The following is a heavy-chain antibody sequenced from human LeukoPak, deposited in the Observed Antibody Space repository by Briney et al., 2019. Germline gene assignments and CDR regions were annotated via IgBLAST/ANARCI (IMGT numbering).Heavy chain of an antibody. CDR2: IYHNGDT. V-gene: IGHV4-30-4*08. D-gene: IGHD2-2*02. Sequence: ASETLSLTCIVSGGSIISGDYYWSWIRQPPGKGLEWTGYIYHNGDTYYNPSLKSRVSLSVDTSKNQFSLKLSSVTAADTAVYYCARAGVVPAAINRAFDIWGQGSVVTVSS. CDR3: ARAGVVPAAINRAFDI. J-gene: IGHJ3*02. CDR1: GGSIISGDYY.